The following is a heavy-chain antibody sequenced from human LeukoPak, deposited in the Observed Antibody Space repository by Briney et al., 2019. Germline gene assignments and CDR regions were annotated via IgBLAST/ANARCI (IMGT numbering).Heavy chain of an antibody. CDR1: GGSISSHY. J-gene: IGHJ4*02. CDR2: IYYSRST. V-gene: IGHV4-59*11. Sequence: SETLSLTCTVSGGSISSHYWSWIRQPPGKGLEWIGYIYYSRSTNYNPSLKSRVTISVDTSKNQFSLKLSSVTAADTAVYYCARDSHYDSSGYYAFDYWGQGTLVTVSS. D-gene: IGHD3-22*01. CDR3: ARDSHYDSSGYYAFDY.